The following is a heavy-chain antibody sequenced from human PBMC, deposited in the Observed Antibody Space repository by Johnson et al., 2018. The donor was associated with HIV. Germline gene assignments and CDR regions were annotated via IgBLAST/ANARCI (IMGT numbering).Heavy chain of an antibody. J-gene: IGHJ3*02. CDR3: SKKGGRYSSSHDAFDI. CDR1: GFTFNSYG. Sequence: QLVESGGGVVQPGRSLRLSCAASGFTFNSYGMHWVRQAPGKGLEGVAFISYDGSNDYYADSVKGGFTIARDNSKNTLYLQMNSLRAEDTAVYYWSKKGGRYSSSHDAFDIWGQGTMVTVSS. V-gene: IGHV3-30*18. CDR2: ISYDGSND. D-gene: IGHD6-6*01.